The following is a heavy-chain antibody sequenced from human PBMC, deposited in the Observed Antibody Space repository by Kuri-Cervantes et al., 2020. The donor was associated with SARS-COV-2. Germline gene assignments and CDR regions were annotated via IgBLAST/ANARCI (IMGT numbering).Heavy chain of an antibody. J-gene: IGHJ4*02. CDR1: GFTFSDYY. V-gene: IGHV3-11*03. CDR2: ISSSSSYT. CDR3: ARPEMVRGVDY. D-gene: IGHD5-24*01. Sequence: GGSLRLSCAASGFTFSDYYTSWIRQAPGKGLEWVSYISSSSSYTNYADSVKGRFTISRDNAKNSLYLQMNSLRAEDTAVYYCARPEMVRGVDYWGQGTLVTVSS.